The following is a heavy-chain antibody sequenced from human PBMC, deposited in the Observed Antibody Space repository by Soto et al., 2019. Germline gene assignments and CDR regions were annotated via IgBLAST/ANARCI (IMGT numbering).Heavy chain of an antibody. D-gene: IGHD6-13*01. CDR1: GFTFSSYA. J-gene: IGHJ4*02. V-gene: IGHV3-30-3*01. CDR3: ARALYSSSWPVSFGAY. CDR2: ISYDGSNK. Sequence: QVQLVESGGGVVQPGRSLRLSCAASGFTFSSYAMHWVRQAPGKGLEWVAVISYDGSNKYYADSVKGRFTISRDNSKNTLYLQMNSLRAEDTAVYYCARALYSSSWPVSFGAYWGQGTLVTVSS.